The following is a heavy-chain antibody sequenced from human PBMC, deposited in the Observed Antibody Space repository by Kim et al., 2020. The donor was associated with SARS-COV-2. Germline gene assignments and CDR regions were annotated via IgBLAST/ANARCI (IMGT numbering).Heavy chain of an antibody. J-gene: IGHJ5*02. CDR3: ATGRGSGWYSWFDP. CDR1: GYTLTELS. V-gene: IGHV1-24*01. Sequence: ASVKVSCKVSGYTLTELSMHWVRQAPGKGLEWMGGFDPEDGETIYAQKFQGRVTMTEDTSTDTAYMELSSLRSEDTAVYYCATGRGSGWYSWFDPWGQGTLVTVSS. CDR2: FDPEDGET. D-gene: IGHD6-19*01.